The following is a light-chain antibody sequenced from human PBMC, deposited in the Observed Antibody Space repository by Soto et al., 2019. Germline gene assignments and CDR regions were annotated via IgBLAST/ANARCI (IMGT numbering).Light chain of an antibody. Sequence: NQMTQSPSSLSASVGDRVTITCRASLGISKYLAWYQQKPGKVPKLLIYEASTLKSGVPSRFSGSGSGTDFTLTISSLQPEDVATYYCQKYNSAPWTFGQGTKVDI. J-gene: IGKJ1*01. CDR2: EAS. V-gene: IGKV1-27*01. CDR1: LGISKY. CDR3: QKYNSAPWT.